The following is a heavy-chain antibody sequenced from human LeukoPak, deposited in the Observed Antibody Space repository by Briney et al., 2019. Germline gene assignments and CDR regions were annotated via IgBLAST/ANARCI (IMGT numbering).Heavy chain of an antibody. V-gene: IGHV4-34*01. Sequence: SETLSLTCTVSGGSISSSHWSWIRQPPGKGLEWIGEINHSGSTNYNPSLKSRVTISVDTSKNQFSLKLSSVTAADTAVYYCARGGAVTRYYYYYYMDVWGKGTTVTISS. CDR3: ARGGAVTRYYYYYYMDV. CDR1: GGSISSSH. CDR2: INHSGST. J-gene: IGHJ6*03. D-gene: IGHD4-17*01.